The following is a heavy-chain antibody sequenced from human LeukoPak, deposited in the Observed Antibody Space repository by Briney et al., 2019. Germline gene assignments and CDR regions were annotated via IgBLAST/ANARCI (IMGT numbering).Heavy chain of an antibody. CDR2: VSAYNGNT. V-gene: IGHV1-18*01. CDR3: ARVDSSGYYWDLDY. Sequence: ASVKVSCKASGYTFTSYGISWVRQAPGQGLEWMGWVSAYNGNTNYAQKLQGRVTMTTDTSTSTAYMELRSLRSDDTAVYYCARVDSSGYYWDLDYWGQGTLVTVSS. D-gene: IGHD3-22*01. CDR1: GYTFTSYG. J-gene: IGHJ4*02.